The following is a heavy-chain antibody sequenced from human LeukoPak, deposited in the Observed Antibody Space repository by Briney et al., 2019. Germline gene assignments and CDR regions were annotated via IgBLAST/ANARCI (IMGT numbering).Heavy chain of an antibody. Sequence: PSQTLSLTCTVSGGSISSGDYYWSWIRQPPGKGLEWIGYIYYSESTYYNPALKSRVTISVDTSNNQYSLKLSSVTAADTAVYYCARVPVDCSGGSCYGFDYWGQGTLVTVSS. J-gene: IGHJ4*02. D-gene: IGHD2-15*01. V-gene: IGHV4-30-4*01. CDR3: ARVPVDCSGGSCYGFDY. CDR2: IYYSEST. CDR1: GGSISSGDYY.